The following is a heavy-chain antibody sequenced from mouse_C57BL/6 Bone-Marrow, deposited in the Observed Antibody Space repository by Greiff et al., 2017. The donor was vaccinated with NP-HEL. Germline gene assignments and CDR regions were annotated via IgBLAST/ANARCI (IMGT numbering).Heavy chain of an antibody. CDR1: GFSLPSYA. CDR3: AGVWYYSNYVWFAY. Sequence: QVQLKESGPGLVAPSQCLSITCTVSGFSLPSYAISWVRQPPGKGLEWLGVIWTGGGTNYNSALKSRLSISKDNSKSQVFLKMNSLQTDDTARYYCAGVWYYSNYVWFAYWGQGTLVTVSA. V-gene: IGHV2-9-1*01. D-gene: IGHD2-5*01. CDR2: IWTGGGT. J-gene: IGHJ3*01.